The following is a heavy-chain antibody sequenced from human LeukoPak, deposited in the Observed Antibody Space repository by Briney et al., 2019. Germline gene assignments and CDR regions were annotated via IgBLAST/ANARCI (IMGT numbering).Heavy chain of an antibody. CDR2: INHSGST. Sequence: PSETLSLTCAVYGGSFSGYYWSWIRQPPGKGLEWIGEINHSGSTNYNPSLKSRVTISVDTSKNQFSLKLSSVTAADTAVYYCGRSTPYYFDYWGQGTLVTVSS. J-gene: IGHJ4*02. CDR1: GGSFSGYY. V-gene: IGHV4-34*01. CDR3: GRSTPYYFDY.